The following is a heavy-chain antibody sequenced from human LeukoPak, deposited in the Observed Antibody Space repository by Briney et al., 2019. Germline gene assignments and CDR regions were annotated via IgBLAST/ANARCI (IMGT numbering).Heavy chain of an antibody. V-gene: IGHV4-4*07. CDR3: ARLIAEVGGGTNYFDT. CDR2: VYISGDT. CDR1: GGSVTTSY. J-gene: IGHJ4*02. D-gene: IGHD2-21*01. Sequence: SETLSLTCTVSGGSVTTSYWSWIRQSAGEGLEWIGRVYISGDTKYNPSLKSRVIMPLDASKNQFSLSLRSVTAADTAVYYCARLIAEVGGGTNYFDTWGQGTLVTVSS.